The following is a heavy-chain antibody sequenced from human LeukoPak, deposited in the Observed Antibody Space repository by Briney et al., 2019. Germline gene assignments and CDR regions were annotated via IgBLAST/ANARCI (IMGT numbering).Heavy chain of an antibody. J-gene: IGHJ4*02. Sequence: TGGSLRLSCAASGFTFSSYIMNWVRQAPGKGLEWVSYISSSSSTIYYADSVKGRFTISRDNSKNTLYLQMNSLRAEDTAVYYCAKPAVSGWYGFDYWGQGTLVTVSS. CDR2: ISSSSSTI. CDR3: AKPAVSGWYGFDY. V-gene: IGHV3-48*01. CDR1: GFTFSSYI. D-gene: IGHD6-19*01.